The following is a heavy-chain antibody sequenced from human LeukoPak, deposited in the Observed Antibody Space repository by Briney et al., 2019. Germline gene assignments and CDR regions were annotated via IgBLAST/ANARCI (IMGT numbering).Heavy chain of an antibody. V-gene: IGHV3-23*01. CDR2: ISYSGGST. CDR3: AKDIGSGNYYYDY. CDR1: GFSFSNFA. J-gene: IGHJ4*02. D-gene: IGHD2-15*01. Sequence: GGSLRLSCAASGFSFSNFAMTWVRQAPGKGLEWVSGISYSGGSTYYADSVKGRFTISRDNSKNTLYLQMNSLRAEDTAVFYCAKDIGSGNYYYDYWGQGTLVTVSS.